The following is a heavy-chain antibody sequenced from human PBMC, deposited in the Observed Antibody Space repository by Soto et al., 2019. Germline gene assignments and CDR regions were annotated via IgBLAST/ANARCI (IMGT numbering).Heavy chain of an antibody. CDR2: IYPDDSDT. V-gene: IGHV5-51*01. D-gene: IGHD2-21*01. CDR3: VRMGFSGDGHLSYYYYGMDV. J-gene: IGHJ6*02. CDR1: GYSFPKYY. Sequence: PGESLKISCKGSGYSFPKYYIGWVRQMPGKDLECMAIIYPDDSDTRYSPSFQGQVTISADKSISTAYLQWSSLKASDTAMYYCVRMGFSGDGHLSYYYYGMDVWGQGTTVTVSS.